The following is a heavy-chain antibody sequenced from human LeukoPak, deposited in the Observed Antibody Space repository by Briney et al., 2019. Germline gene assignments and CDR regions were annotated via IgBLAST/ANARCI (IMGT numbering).Heavy chain of an antibody. V-gene: IGHV4-39*01. CDR3: ARSPGYSYGPTTFDY. Sequence: PSETLSPTCTVSGGSISSSGYYWGWIRQPPGKGLEWIGSIYYSGSTYYNPSLKSRVTISVDTSKNQFSLKLSSVTAADTAVYYCARSPGYSYGPTTFDYWGQGTLVTVSS. CDR2: IYYSGST. J-gene: IGHJ4*02. D-gene: IGHD5-18*01. CDR1: GGSISSSGYY.